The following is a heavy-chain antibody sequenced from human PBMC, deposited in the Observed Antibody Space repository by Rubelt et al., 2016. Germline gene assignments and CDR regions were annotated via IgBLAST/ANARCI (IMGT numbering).Heavy chain of an antibody. CDR3: GLAPPAHGRRYGMDV. CDR1: GGSFIGYY. V-gene: IGHV4-34*01. Sequence: QVQLQQWGAGLLKPSETLSLTCAVYGGSFIGYYWSWIRQPPGKGLEWIGEINHRGSTNYNPSLKSRVTISVDTSMNQFSLKLSSMTAADTAVYYCGLAPPAHGRRYGMDVWGQGTTVTVSS. J-gene: IGHJ6*02. D-gene: IGHD6-13*01. CDR2: INHRGST.